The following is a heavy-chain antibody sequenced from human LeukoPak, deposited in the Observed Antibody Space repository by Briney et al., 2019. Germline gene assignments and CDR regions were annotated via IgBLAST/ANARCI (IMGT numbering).Heavy chain of an antibody. Sequence: GGSLRLSCAASGFTFSSYAMNWVRQAPGKGLEWVSAISGSGGSTYNADSVKGRFTISRDNSKNTLYLQMNSLRAEDTAVYYCAKDDRGDYGAFDIWGQGTMVTVSS. D-gene: IGHD4-17*01. CDR2: ISGSGGST. V-gene: IGHV3-23*01. J-gene: IGHJ3*02. CDR1: GFTFSSYA. CDR3: AKDDRGDYGAFDI.